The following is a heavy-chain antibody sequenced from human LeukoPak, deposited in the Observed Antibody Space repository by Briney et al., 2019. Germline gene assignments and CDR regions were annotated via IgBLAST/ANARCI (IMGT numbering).Heavy chain of an antibody. Sequence: ASVKVSCKASGYIFTNYGISWVRQAPGQGLEWMGWISVYNGDTNYAQKLQGRVTMTTDTSTSTAYMEVRSLRSDDTAVYYCARDFIAVAGTEFDYWGQGTLVTVSS. CDR1: GYIFTNYG. D-gene: IGHD6-19*01. CDR3: ARDFIAVAGTEFDY. J-gene: IGHJ4*02. CDR2: ISVYNGDT. V-gene: IGHV1-18*01.